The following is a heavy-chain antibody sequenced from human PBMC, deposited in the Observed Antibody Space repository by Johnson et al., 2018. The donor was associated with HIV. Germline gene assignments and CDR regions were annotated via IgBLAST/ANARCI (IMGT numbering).Heavy chain of an antibody. CDR2: ISSSGSTI. D-gene: IGHD3-22*01. Sequence: VQLVESGGGVLRPGGSLRLSCAASGFTFSDYYMSWIRQAPGKGLEWVSYISSSGSTIYYADSVKGRFTISRDNAKNSLYLQMNSLRAEDTAVYYCALTSYYDSRGAFDIWGQGTMVTVSS. J-gene: IGHJ3*02. V-gene: IGHV3-11*04. CDR1: GFTFSDYY. CDR3: ALTSYYDSRGAFDI.